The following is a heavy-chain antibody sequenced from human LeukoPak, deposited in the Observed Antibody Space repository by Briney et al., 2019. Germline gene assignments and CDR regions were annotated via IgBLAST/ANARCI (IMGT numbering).Heavy chain of an antibody. D-gene: IGHD3-22*01. CDR1: GGSFSGYY. CDR2: INHSGST. V-gene: IGHV4-34*01. Sequence: PSETLSLTCAVYGGSFSGYYWSWIRQPPGKGLEWIGEINHSGSTNYNPSLKSRVTISVDTSKNQFSLKLSSVTAADTAVYYCASVRLIAPSDVWGQGTTVTVSS. J-gene: IGHJ6*02. CDR3: ASVRLIAPSDV.